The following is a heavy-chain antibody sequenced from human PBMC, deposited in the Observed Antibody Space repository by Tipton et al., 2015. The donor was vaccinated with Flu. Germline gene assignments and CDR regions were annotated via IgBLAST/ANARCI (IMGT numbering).Heavy chain of an antibody. V-gene: IGHV4-39*07. D-gene: IGHD1-26*01. CDR3: ARGRPEWELQTYYFDY. J-gene: IGHJ4*02. CDR2: IYYSGRT. CDR1: GGSISSSSYY. Sequence: TLSLTCTVSGGSISSSSYYWGWIRQPPGKGLEWIGSIYYSGRTYYNPSLKSRVTISVDTSKNQFSLKLSSVTAADTAVYYCARGRPEWELQTYYFDYWGQGTLVTVSS.